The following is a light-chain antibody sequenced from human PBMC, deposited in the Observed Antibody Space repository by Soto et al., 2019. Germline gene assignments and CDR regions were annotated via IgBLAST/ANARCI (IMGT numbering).Light chain of an antibody. CDR2: KAS. V-gene: IGKV1-5*03. Sequence: IQMTQSPSSLSASVGDRVTISCRASQGIGNALGWYQQKPGKPPKLLIYKASSLESGVPSRFSGSGSGTEFTLTISSLQPDDFATYYCQQYNSYSPWTFGQGTKVDIK. CDR3: QQYNSYSPWT. CDR1: QGIGNA. J-gene: IGKJ1*01.